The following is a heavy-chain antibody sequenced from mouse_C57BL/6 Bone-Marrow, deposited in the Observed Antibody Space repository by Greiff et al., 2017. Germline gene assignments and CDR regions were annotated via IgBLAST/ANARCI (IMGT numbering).Heavy chain of an antibody. Sequence: EVKLQQSGGGLVQPGGSMKLSCAASGFTFSDAWMDWVRQSPEKGLEWVAEIRNKANNHATYYAESVKGRFTISRDDSKSSVYLQMNSLRAEDTGMYYCTRDGYYYYAMDYWGQGTSVTVSS. J-gene: IGHJ4*01. V-gene: IGHV6-6*01. CDR1: GFTFSDAW. D-gene: IGHD2-3*01. CDR2: IRNKANNHAT. CDR3: TRDGYYYYAMDY.